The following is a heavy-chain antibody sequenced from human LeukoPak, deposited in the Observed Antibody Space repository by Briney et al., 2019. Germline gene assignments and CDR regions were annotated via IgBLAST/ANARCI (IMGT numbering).Heavy chain of an antibody. D-gene: IGHD3-22*01. J-gene: IGHJ4*02. CDR1: GFTFSSYG. CDR2: IWYDGSNK. CDR3: ARDSSGYYLGTFGY. Sequence: PGRSLRLSCAASGFTFSSYGMHWVRQAPGKGLEWVAVIWYDGSNKYYADSVKGRFTISRDNSKNTLYLQMNSLRAEDTAVYYCARDSSGYYLGTFGYWGQGTLVTVSS. V-gene: IGHV3-33*01.